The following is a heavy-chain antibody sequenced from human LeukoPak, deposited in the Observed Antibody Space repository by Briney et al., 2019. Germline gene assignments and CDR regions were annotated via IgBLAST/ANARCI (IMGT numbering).Heavy chain of an antibody. V-gene: IGHV3-48*01. D-gene: IGHD6-13*01. CDR3: ARDYYSSSWDNGY. J-gene: IGHJ4*02. CDR2: ISPSSSTI. CDR1: GFTFSTYS. Sequence: GGSLRLSCAASGFTFSTYSMNWVRQAPGKGLEWVSYISPSSSTIYYADSVKGRFTLSRDNDKNSLYLQMNSLRAEDTAVYYCARDYYSSSWDNGYWGQGTLVTVPS.